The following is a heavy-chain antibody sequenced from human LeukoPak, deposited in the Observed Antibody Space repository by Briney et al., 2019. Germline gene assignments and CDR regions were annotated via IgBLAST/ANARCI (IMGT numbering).Heavy chain of an antibody. J-gene: IGHJ4*02. CDR2: IWYDGSNK. CDR3: ARDGSSGWYDGYFDD. Sequence: PGGSLTLSCAASGFTFSSYGMRWVRQPPGKGLEWVAVIWYDGSNKYYADSVKGRSTTERATAKNTLNLQMNSLRAEDTAVNYCARDGSSGWYDGYFDDWGQGTLVTVSS. D-gene: IGHD6-19*01. CDR1: GFTFSSYG. V-gene: IGHV3-33*01.